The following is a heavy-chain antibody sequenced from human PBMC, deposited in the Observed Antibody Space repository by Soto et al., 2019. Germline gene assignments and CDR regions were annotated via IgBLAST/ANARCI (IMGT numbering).Heavy chain of an antibody. Sequence: ASVKVACKASGYTFTNYGISWVRQAPGQGLEWMGWISVHNGNTNYAQKFQGRVSMTTDTSTNTAYMELGSLGPDDTAVYHCARVPHQLTRRAPNWFDPWGRGILVTVSS. CDR1: GYTFTNYG. CDR2: ISVHNGNT. CDR3: ARVPHQLTRRAPNWFDP. D-gene: IGHD1-1*01. J-gene: IGHJ5*02. V-gene: IGHV1-18*01.